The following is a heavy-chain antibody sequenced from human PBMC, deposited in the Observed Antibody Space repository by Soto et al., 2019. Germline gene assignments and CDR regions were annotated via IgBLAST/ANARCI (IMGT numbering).Heavy chain of an antibody. CDR1: GYTFTSYY. D-gene: IGHD5-12*01. V-gene: IGHV1-46*01. CDR3: ARDGPRGYSGYDHNYYGMDV. Sequence: GASVKVSCKASGYTFTSYYMHWVRQAPGQGLEWMGIINPSGGSTSYAQKFQGRVTMTRDTSTSTVYMELSSLRSEDTAVYYCARDGPRGYSGYDHNYYGMDVWGQGTTVTVSS. J-gene: IGHJ6*02. CDR2: INPSGGST.